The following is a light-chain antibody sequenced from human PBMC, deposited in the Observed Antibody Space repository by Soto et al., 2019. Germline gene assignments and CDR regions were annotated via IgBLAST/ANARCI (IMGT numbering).Light chain of an antibody. CDR2: DTY. Sequence: EVVLSQSPATLSVSPGERASLSCSASQSITNKLAWYQQKPGQAPRLVIYDTYTRATGVPGRFSGSGSGTEFTLTISSPQSEDFAVYYCQQYNNWFSITFGQGTRLEIK. V-gene: IGKV3-15*01. CDR1: QSITNK. J-gene: IGKJ5*01. CDR3: QQYNNWFSIT.